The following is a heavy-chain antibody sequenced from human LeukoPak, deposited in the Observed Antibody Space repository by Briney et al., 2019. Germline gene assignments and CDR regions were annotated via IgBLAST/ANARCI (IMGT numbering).Heavy chain of an antibody. CDR1: GFTFSNYR. J-gene: IGHJ4*02. CDR2: ISSSSDYK. V-gene: IGHV3-21*06. D-gene: IGHD3-16*01. CDR3: AREGPQGEPAF. Sequence: GGSLRLSCAASGFTFSNYRMNWVRQAPGKGLEWVSSISSSSDYKYYADSVKGRFTISSDNAKNSLFLQMNSLRAEDTAVYYCAREGPQGEPAFWGQGTLVTVSS.